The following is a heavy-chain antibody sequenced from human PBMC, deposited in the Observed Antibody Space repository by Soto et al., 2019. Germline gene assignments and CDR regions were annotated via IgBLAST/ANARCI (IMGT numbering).Heavy chain of an antibody. CDR1: GFTFSDYY. CDR3: ASVSPPPDY. J-gene: IGHJ4*02. V-gene: IGHV3-11*01. Sequence: QVQLVESGGGLVKPGGSLRLSCGASGFTFSDYYMSWIRQAPGKGLEWVSYISTSGSTINYADSGKGRFTISRDNAKNSLYLQMSSRRAADTAVYYCASVSPPPDYWGQGTLVTVSS. CDR2: ISTSGSTI.